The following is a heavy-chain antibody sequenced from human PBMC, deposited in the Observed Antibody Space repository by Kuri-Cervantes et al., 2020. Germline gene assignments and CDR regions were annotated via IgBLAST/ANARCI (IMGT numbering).Heavy chain of an antibody. V-gene: IGHV1-69*13. J-gene: IGHJ6*02. CDR1: GGTFSSYA. CDR3: ARDRGLLLLWFGESGNYYGMDV. CDR2: IIPIFGTA. Sequence: SVKVSCKASGGTFSSYAISWVRQAPGQGLEWMGGIIPIFGTANYAQKFQGRVTITADESTSTAYVELSSLRSEDTAVYYCARDRGLLLLWFGESGNYYGMDVWGQGTTVTVSS. D-gene: IGHD3-10*01.